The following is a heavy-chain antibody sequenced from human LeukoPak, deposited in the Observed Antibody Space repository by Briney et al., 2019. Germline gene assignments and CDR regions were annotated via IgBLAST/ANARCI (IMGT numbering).Heavy chain of an antibody. CDR1: GYTFTGYD. Sequence: ASVKVSCKASGYTFTGYDINWVRQATGQGLEWMGWMNPNSGNTGYAQKFQGRVTMTRNTSISTAYMELSSLRSEDTAVYYCARGSRYEWELQPYAFDIWGQGTMVTVSS. CDR2: MNPNSGNT. V-gene: IGHV1-8*01. J-gene: IGHJ3*02. D-gene: IGHD1-26*01. CDR3: ARGSRYEWELQPYAFDI.